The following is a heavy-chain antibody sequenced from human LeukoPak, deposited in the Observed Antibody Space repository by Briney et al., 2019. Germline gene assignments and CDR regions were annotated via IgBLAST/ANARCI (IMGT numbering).Heavy chain of an antibody. Sequence: GGSLRLSCAASGFTFSSYSMNWVRQAPGKGLEWVSYISSSSSTIYYADSVKGRFTISRDNAKDSLYLQMNSLRAEDTAVYYCARDLYQYYDFWSGYPDAFDIWGQGTMVTVCS. V-gene: IGHV3-48*01. CDR3: ARDLYQYYDFWSGYPDAFDI. D-gene: IGHD3-3*01. CDR1: GFTFSSYS. CDR2: ISSSSSTI. J-gene: IGHJ3*02.